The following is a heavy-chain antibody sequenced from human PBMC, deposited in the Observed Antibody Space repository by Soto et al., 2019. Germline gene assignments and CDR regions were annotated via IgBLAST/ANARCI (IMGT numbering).Heavy chain of an antibody. CDR2: IIPIFGTA. J-gene: IGHJ4*02. CDR3: TFGEDFEASFDY. Sequence: QLKLGHPGAELKKPGSSGKVSGKASGAPFTSKPITGVGQALEQGLEWMGGIIPIFGTANYAQKFQGRVTITADESTSTAYMELSSLRSEDTAVYYCTFGEDFEASFDYWGQGTLVTVSS. V-gene: IGHV1-69*01. D-gene: IGHD3-10*01. CDR1: GAPFTSKP.